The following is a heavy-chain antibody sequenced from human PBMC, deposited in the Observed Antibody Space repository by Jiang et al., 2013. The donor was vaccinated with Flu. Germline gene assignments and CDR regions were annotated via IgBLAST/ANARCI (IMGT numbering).Heavy chain of an antibody. Sequence: VQLVESGGGLVQPGGSLRLSCAASGFTFSSYWMSWVRLAPGKGLEWVANIKQDGSDKNHVDSVKGWFTISRDNAKSSLYLQMNSLRADDTAVYYCARDDTWKLDYWGQGILVTVSS. V-gene: IGHV3-7*03. CDR1: GFTFSSYW. D-gene: IGHD1-1*01. CDR2: IKQDGSDK. J-gene: IGHJ4*02. CDR3: ARDDTWKLDY.